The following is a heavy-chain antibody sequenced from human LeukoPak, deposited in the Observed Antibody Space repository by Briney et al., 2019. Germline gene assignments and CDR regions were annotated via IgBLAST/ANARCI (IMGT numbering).Heavy chain of an antibody. D-gene: IGHD6-19*01. CDR2: IWYDGSNK. Sequence: GRSLRLSCAASGFTFSSCGMHWVRQAPGKGLEWVAVIWYDGSNKYYADSVKGRFTISRDNSKNTLYLQMNSLRAEDTAVYYCARCSRDSSGQPLEYYFDYWGQGTLVTVSS. CDR1: GFTFSSCG. V-gene: IGHV3-33*01. J-gene: IGHJ4*02. CDR3: ARCSRDSSGQPLEYYFDY.